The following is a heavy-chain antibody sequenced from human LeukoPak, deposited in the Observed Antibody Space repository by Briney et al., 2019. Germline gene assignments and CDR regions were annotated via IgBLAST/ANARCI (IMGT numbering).Heavy chain of an antibody. CDR2: ISSSGGST. CDR3: AKSNLYSNGWYRY. Sequence: GGSLRLSCAASGFTFSSYAMSWVRQAPGKGLEWVSAISSSGGSTYYADSVKGRFTISRDNSKNTLSLQMNSLRAEDTAVYYCAKSNLYSNGWYRYWGQGTLVTVSS. J-gene: IGHJ4*02. CDR1: GFTFSSYA. D-gene: IGHD6-19*01. V-gene: IGHV3-23*01.